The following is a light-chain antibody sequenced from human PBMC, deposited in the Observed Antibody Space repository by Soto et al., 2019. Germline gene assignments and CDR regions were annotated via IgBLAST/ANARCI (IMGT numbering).Light chain of an antibody. V-gene: IGKV1-5*01. CDR1: QGISGW. CDR2: DAS. CDR3: QQSDSTPGT. J-gene: IGKJ1*01. Sequence: MTQSLAVLPTYVGDSATVTCRASQGISGWLAWYQQKPGKAPKLLIYDASTLPSGVPSRFSGSGSGTKFTLTIRSLQPEDFATYYCQQSDSTPGTFGQGCKVDIK.